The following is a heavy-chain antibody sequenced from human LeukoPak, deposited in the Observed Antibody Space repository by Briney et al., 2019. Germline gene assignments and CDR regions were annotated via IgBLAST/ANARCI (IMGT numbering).Heavy chain of an antibody. CDR1: GGSISSYY. Sequence: SETLSLTCTVSGGSISSYYWSWIRQPPGKGLEWIGYIYYSGSTNYNPSLKSRVTISVDTSKNQFSLKLSSVTAADTAVYYCAAEGTHYDILTGYYENWGQGTLVTVSS. CDR2: IYYSGST. CDR3: AAEGTHYDILTGYYEN. D-gene: IGHD3-9*01. J-gene: IGHJ4*02. V-gene: IGHV4-59*01.